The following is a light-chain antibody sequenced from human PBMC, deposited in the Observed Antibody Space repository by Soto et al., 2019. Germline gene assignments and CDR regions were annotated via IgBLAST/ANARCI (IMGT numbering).Light chain of an antibody. V-gene: IGKV1D-8*01. Sequence: IQMTQSPSSLSASTGDRFTISFRVSQGISSYLAWYQQKPGKAPELLIYAASTLQSGVPSRFSGSGSGTDSTLTISCLQSEDFATYYCQQYYSFPRTFGQGTKVDIK. CDR3: QQYYSFPRT. CDR2: AAS. CDR1: QGISSY. J-gene: IGKJ1*01.